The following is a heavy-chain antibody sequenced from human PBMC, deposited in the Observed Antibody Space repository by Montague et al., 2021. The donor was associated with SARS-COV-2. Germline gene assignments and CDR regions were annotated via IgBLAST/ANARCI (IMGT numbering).Heavy chain of an antibody. CDR3: ARDLVIVVVPAAIDYYGMDV. Sequence: SLRLSCAASGFTFSSYAMHWVRQAPGKGLEWVAVISYDGSNKYYADSVKGRFTISRDNSKSTLYLQMNSLRAEDTAVYYCARDLVIVVVPAAIDYYGMDVWGQGTTVTVSS. CDR1: GFTFSSYA. J-gene: IGHJ6*02. V-gene: IGHV3-30*04. CDR2: ISYDGSNK. D-gene: IGHD2-2*03.